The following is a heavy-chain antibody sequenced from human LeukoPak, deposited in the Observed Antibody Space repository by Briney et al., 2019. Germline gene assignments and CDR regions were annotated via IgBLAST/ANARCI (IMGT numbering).Heavy chain of an antibody. V-gene: IGHV1-2*02. CDR3: ASSSSAWYCDF. J-gene: IGHJ4*02. CDR1: GHTFTGSY. D-gene: IGHD6-25*01. CDR2: MNPKSGGT. Sequence: GASVKVSCKDSGHTFTGSYIHWLRHAPGQGLEWMGWMNPKSGGTTYSQRFQGRVTMTRDTSITTAYVELSRLTSDDTAVYYWASSSSAWYCDFWGQGTLVTVSS.